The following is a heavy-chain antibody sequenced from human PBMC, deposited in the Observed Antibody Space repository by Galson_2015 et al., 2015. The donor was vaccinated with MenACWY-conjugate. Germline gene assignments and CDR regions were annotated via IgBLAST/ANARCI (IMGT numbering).Heavy chain of an antibody. D-gene: IGHD1-26*01. Sequence: GYSISSGYYWGWIRQPPGMGLEWIGTIYHSGSSYYTSPLRIRVTISVDTSKNQFSLKRSSVTAADTAVYYCAREGGPSGSYRLGYYYYPMDVWGQGTTVTVSS. CDR2: IYHSGSS. CDR1: GYSISSGYY. J-gene: IGHJ6*02. V-gene: IGHV4-38-2*02. CDR3: AREGGPSGSYRLGYYYYPMDV.